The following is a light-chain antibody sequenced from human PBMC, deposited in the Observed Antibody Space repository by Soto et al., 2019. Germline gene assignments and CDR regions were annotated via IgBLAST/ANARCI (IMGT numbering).Light chain of an antibody. CDR2: SDN. Sequence: QSVLTQPPSASGTPGQRVTISCSGSSSNIGTNTVIWYQQLPGAAAKLIIYSDNQRPSGVHDRFSCSKASTSASPVISGLQSEDEDDYYCAAWDVSLLVFGGGTKLTVL. V-gene: IGLV1-44*01. CDR3: AAWDVSLLV. CDR1: SSNIGTNT. J-gene: IGLJ2*01.